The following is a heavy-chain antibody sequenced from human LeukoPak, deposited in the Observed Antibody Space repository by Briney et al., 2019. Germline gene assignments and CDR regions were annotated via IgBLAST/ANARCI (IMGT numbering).Heavy chain of an antibody. D-gene: IGHD3-10*01. CDR1: GFTFSSYA. CDR3: ARERWFGDSAFDY. J-gene: IGHJ4*02. CDR2: ISYDGSNK. Sequence: GGSLRLSCAASGFTFSSYAMHWVRQAPGKGLEWVAVISYDGSNKYYADSVKGRFTISRDNSKNTLYLQMNSLRAEGTAVYYCARERWFGDSAFDYWGQGTLVTVSS. V-gene: IGHV3-30*04.